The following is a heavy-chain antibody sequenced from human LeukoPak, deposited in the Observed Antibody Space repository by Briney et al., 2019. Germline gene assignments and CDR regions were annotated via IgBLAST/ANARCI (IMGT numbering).Heavy chain of an antibody. Sequence: TGGSLRLSCAASGFTFSSYEMNWVRQAPGKGLEWISYISNSGNTKHYADSVKGRFTISRDNAKNSLYLQMNSLRAEDTAVYYCARGGMMTMYYWGQGTLVTVPS. CDR1: GFTFSSYE. CDR3: ARGGMMTMYY. J-gene: IGHJ4*02. CDR2: ISNSGNTK. V-gene: IGHV3-48*03. D-gene: IGHD3-16*01.